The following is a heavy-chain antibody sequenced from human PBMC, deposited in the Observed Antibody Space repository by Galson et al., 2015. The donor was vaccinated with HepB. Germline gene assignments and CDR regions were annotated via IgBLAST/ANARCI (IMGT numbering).Heavy chain of an antibody. CDR2: IKTKRDGGTT. CDR1: GFTFSDAW. Sequence: SLRLSCAVSGFTFSDAWMSWVRQAPGKGLEWVGRIKTKRDGGTTNYAPAAKGRFNISRDDSKNTLYLQMSSLKIGDTAVYYCIKPPYWGQGTLVTVSS. J-gene: IGHJ4*02. V-gene: IGHV3-15*01. CDR3: IKPPY.